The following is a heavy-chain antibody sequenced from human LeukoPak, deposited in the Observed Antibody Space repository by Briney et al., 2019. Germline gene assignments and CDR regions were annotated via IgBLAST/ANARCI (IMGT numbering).Heavy chain of an antibody. D-gene: IGHD3-22*01. Sequence: GGSLRLSCAASGFTFSSYDMNWVRQAPGKGLEWVSYISSSSSTIYYADSVKGRFTISRDNAENSLYLQMDSLRDEDTAVYYCARGNTYYYDTSGYAGAFDLWGHGTMVTVSS. CDR1: GFTFSSYD. J-gene: IGHJ3*01. CDR3: ARGNTYYYDTSGYAGAFDL. CDR2: ISSSSSTI. V-gene: IGHV3-48*02.